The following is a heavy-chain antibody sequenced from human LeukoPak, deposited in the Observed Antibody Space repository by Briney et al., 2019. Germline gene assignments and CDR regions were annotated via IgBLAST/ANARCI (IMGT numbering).Heavy chain of an antibody. CDR3: ARLRIVATIFGAFDI. CDR1: GGSISSSSYY. CDR2: IYYSGST. J-gene: IGHJ3*02. D-gene: IGHD5-12*01. Sequence: SETLSLTCTVSGGSISSSSYYWGWIRQPPGKGLEWIGSIYYSGSTYYNPSLKSRVTISVDTSKNQFSLKLSSVTAADTAVYYCARLRIVATIFGAFDIWGQGTMVTVSS. V-gene: IGHV4-39*07.